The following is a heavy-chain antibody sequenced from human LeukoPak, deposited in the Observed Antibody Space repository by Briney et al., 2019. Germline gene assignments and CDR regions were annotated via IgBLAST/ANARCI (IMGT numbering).Heavy chain of an antibody. J-gene: IGHJ4*02. D-gene: IGHD2-2*01. CDR1: GFTFSSYW. V-gene: IGHV3-7*01. Sequence: PGGSLRLSCAASGFTFSSYWMTWIRQVPGKGLEWVANINKDGSEKNYVDSVKGRFTISRDNAKNSLYLQMNSLRAEDTAVYYCARGTIGAPCTDDWGEGTLVTVSS. CDR2: INKDGSEK. CDR3: ARGTIGAPCTDD.